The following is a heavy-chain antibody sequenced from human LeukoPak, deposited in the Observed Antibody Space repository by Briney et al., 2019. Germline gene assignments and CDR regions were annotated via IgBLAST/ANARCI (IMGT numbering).Heavy chain of an antibody. V-gene: IGHV1-2*02. CDR3: ARDPVVAAPYNWFDP. D-gene: IGHD2-15*01. J-gene: IGHJ5*02. CDR2: INPNSGGT. Sequence: ASVRVSCKASGYTISDYFMHWVRQAPGQGLEWMGWINPNSGGTNYAQKFQGRVTMTRDTSISTAYMELSRLRSDDTAVYYCARDPVVAAPYNWFDPWGQGTLVTVSS. CDR1: GYTISDYF.